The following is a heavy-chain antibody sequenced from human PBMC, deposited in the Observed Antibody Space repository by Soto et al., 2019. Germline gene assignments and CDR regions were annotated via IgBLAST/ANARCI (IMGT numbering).Heavy chain of an antibody. D-gene: IGHD1-26*01. CDR1: GGSISSYY. CDR3: ARDEWEYDY. CDR2: IYYSGST. Sequence: SETLSLTCTVSGGSISSYYWSWIRQPPGKGLEWIGYIYYSGSTNYNPSLKSRVTISVDTSKNQFSLKLSSVTAADTTVYYCARDEWEYDYWGQGTLVTVSS. J-gene: IGHJ4*02. V-gene: IGHV4-59*01.